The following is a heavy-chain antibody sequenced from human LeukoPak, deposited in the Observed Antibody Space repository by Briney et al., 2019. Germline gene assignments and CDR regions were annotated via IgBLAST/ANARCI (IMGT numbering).Heavy chain of an antibody. V-gene: IGHV1-46*01. D-gene: IGHD3-22*01. CDR3: ARDGLTYYYDSSGYYYFDY. CDR2: INPSGGST. J-gene: IGHJ4*02. CDR1: GYTFTGYY. Sequence: ASVKVSCKASGYTFTGYYMHWVRQAPGQGLEWMGCINPSGGSTSYAQKFQGRVTMTRDTSTSTVYMELSSLRSEDTAVYYCARDGLTYYYDSSGYYYFDYWGQGTLVTVSS.